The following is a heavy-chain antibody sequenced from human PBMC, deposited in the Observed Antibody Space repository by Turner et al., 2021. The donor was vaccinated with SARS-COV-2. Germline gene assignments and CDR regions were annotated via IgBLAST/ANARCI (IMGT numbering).Heavy chain of an antibody. D-gene: IGHD3-3*01. V-gene: IGHV1-18*01. CDR1: GYTFTSCG. CDR2: ISDYNGNT. Sequence: QVQLVQSGAEGKKPGASVQVPCKASGYTFTSCGISWVRQAPGQGLEWMGWISDYNGNTNYAQKHQGRVTMTTDTSTSTAYMELRSLRSDDAAVYYCARTITIFVGMDVWGQGTTVTVSS. J-gene: IGHJ6*02. CDR3: ARTITIFVGMDV.